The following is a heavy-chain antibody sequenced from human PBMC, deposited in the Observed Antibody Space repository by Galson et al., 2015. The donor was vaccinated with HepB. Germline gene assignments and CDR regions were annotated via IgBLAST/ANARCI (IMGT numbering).Heavy chain of an antibody. D-gene: IGHD4-17*01. CDR2: ITFAGDT. J-gene: IGHJ6*02. Sequence: SLRLSCAASGFSFSSFDMHWVRHVTGKGLEWVSAITFAGDTYYPDSVQGRFTISSDNAKNTLYLQLNSLRVGDTAVYSCARDRYGTRFRGMDVWGQGTTVTVSS. CDR3: ARDRYGTRFRGMDV. CDR1: GFSFSSFD. V-gene: IGHV3-13*01.